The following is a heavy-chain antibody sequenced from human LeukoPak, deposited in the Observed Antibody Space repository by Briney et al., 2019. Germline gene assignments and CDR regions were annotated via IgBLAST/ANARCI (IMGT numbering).Heavy chain of an antibody. CDR2: LSSSSSTV. D-gene: IGHD2-8*01. CDR1: GFSFSLYT. J-gene: IGHJ4*02. Sequence: PGGSLRLSCAASGFSFSLYTMNWVRQAPGKGLEWVSYLSSSSSTVYYADSVRGRFTISRDNAKNSLYLQMNSLRAEDTAVYYCARDYGVQDIVLMVYATLLDYWGQGTLVTVSS. V-gene: IGHV3-48*04. CDR3: ARDYGVQDIVLMVYATLLDY.